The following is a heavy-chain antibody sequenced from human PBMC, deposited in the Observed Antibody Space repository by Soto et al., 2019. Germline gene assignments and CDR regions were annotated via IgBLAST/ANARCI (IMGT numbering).Heavy chain of an antibody. CDR2: IYHSGST. CDR1: GGSISSSNW. V-gene: IGHV4-4*02. Sequence: PSETLSLTGAVSGGSISSSNWWGWVRQPPGKGLEWIGEIYHSGSTNYNPSLKSRVTISVDKSKNQFSLKLSSVTAADTAVYYCARDRGTDEENGMDVWGQGTTVTVSS. D-gene: IGHD3-10*01. CDR3: ARDRGTDEENGMDV. J-gene: IGHJ6*02.